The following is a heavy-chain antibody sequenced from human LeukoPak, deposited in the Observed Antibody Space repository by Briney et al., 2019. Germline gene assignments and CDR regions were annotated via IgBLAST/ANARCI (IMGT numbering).Heavy chain of an antibody. J-gene: IGHJ4*02. D-gene: IGHD5-24*01. CDR1: GYTFSDYY. V-gene: IGHV1-69*04. CDR2: IIPILGIA. Sequence: ASVKVSCKTSGYTFSDYYMHWVRQAPGQGLEWMGRIIPILGIANYAQKFQGRVTITADKSTSTAYMELSSLRSEDTAVYYCARAGGRDGYNFWGQGTLVTVSS. CDR3: ARAGGRDGYNF.